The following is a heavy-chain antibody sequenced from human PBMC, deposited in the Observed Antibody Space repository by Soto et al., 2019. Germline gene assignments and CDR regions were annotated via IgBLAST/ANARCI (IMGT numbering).Heavy chain of an antibody. J-gene: IGHJ6*02. CDR1: GFTFGDYA. V-gene: IGHV3-49*04. CDR3: TRNAAIFGVVIIAYYYYGIDV. Sequence: GGSLRLSCTASGFTFGDYAMSWVRQAPGKGLEWVGFIRSKAYGGTTEYAASVKGRFTISRDDSKSIAYLQMNSLKTEDTAVYYCTRNAAIFGVVIIAYYYYGIDVWGQGTTVTVSS. D-gene: IGHD3-3*01. CDR2: IRSKAYGGTT.